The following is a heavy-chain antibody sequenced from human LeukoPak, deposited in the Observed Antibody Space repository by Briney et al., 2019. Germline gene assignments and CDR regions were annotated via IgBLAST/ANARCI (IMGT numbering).Heavy chain of an antibody. D-gene: IGHD4-17*01. CDR2: IYYTEGA. CDR3: ARSNGDALDDAFDI. CDR1: GDSISSSSYY. V-gene: IGHV4-39*07. Sequence: PSETLSLTCTVSGDSISSSSYYWGWFRQPPGKGLECVGSIYYTEGAYYNPSLKSRVAISMDTSKNQFSLKVSSVTAADTAVYYCARSNGDALDDAFDIWGQGTMVTVSS. J-gene: IGHJ3*02.